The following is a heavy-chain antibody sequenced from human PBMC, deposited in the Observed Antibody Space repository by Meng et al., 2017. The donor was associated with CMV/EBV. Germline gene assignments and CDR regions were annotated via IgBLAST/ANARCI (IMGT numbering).Heavy chain of an antibody. D-gene: IGHD6-6*01. V-gene: IGHV3-64*02. CDR1: GFTFSSYA. CDR2: ISSNGGST. J-gene: IGHJ6*02. Sequence: GESLKISCAASGFTFSSYAMHWVRQAPGKGLEYVSAISSNGGSTYYADSVKGRFTISRGNSKNTLYLQMGSLRAEDMAVYYCARDIGRRGSSSFLYYYYYGMDVWGQGTTVTVSS. CDR3: ARDIGRRGSSSFLYYYYYGMDV.